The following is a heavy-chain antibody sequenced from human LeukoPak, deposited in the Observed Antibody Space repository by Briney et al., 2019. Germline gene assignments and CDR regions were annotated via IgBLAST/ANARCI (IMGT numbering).Heavy chain of an antibody. CDR3: ASPVRDYYDSSGYSNDAFDI. Sequence: ASVKGSCKASGGTFSSYAISWVRQAPGQGLEWMGGIIPIFCTANYAQKFQGRVTITADKSTSTAYMELSSLRSEDTAVYYCASPVRDYYDSSGYSNDAFDIWGQGTMVTVSS. J-gene: IGHJ3*02. CDR2: IIPIFCTA. D-gene: IGHD3-22*01. CDR1: GGTFSSYA. V-gene: IGHV1-69*06.